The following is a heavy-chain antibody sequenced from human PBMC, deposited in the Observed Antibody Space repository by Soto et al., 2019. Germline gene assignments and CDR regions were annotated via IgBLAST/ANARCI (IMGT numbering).Heavy chain of an antibody. CDR3: ARRYGDYFDY. D-gene: IGHD4-17*01. CDR2: IYYSGST. V-gene: IGHV4-59*08. J-gene: IGHJ4*02. Sequence: QVQLQESGPGLVKASETQSLTCTVAGGAISSYYWSWIRQPPGKGLEWIGYIYYSGSTNYNPSLKSRVTISVDTSKNQFSLKLSSVTAADTAVYYCARRYGDYFDYWGQGTLVTVSS. CDR1: GGAISSYY.